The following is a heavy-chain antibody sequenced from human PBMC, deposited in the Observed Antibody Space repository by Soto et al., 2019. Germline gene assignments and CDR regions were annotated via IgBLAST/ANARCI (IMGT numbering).Heavy chain of an antibody. J-gene: IGHJ5*02. V-gene: IGHV4-30-2*01. Sequence: QLQLQESGSGLVKPSQTLSLTCAVSGGSISSGGYSWIWIRQPPGKGLEWIGYIYHSGSTSYSPSLKRLVTIPVARSKNQFSLKLSSVTAADTAVYYCASRPSGSGFDPWGQGTLVTVSS. CDR2: IYHSGST. CDR1: GGSISSGGYS. CDR3: ASRPSGSGFDP. D-gene: IGHD1-26*01.